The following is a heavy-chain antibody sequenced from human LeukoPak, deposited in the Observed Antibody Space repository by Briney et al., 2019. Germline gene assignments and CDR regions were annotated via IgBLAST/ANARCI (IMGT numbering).Heavy chain of an antibody. D-gene: IGHD1-26*01. Sequence: ASMKVSCKASGYTFTHYYIHWMRQAPGLGLEWMGWINPNSGGPTLAQKFQGRVSMTRDTSISTVYMELTSLKSDDTAVYYCARTKRSGSYYYYYYYMDVWGKGTTVTISS. CDR1: GYTFTHYY. CDR2: INPNSGGP. V-gene: IGHV1-2*02. J-gene: IGHJ6*03. CDR3: ARTKRSGSYYYYYYYMDV.